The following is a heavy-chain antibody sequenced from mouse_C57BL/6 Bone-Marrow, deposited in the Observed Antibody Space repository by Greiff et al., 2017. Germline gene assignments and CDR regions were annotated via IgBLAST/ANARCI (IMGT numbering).Heavy chain of an antibody. D-gene: IGHD1-1*01. V-gene: IGHV8-8*01. CDR3: ARINHYYGSSYDAMDY. CDR1: GFSLSTFGLG. J-gene: IGHJ4*01. CDR2: IWWDDDK. Sequence: QVTLNESGPGILQPSQTLSLTCSFSGFSLSTFGLGVGWIRQPSGKGLEWLAHIWWDDDKYYNPALKSRLTISKDTSKNQVFLKIANVDTADTATYYCARINHYYGSSYDAMDYWGQGTSVTVSS.